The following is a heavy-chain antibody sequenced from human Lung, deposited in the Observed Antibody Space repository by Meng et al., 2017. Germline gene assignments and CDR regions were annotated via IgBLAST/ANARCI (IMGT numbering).Heavy chain of an antibody. CDR2: INPKSGDT. J-gene: IGHJ4*02. V-gene: IGHV1-2*06. CDR1: GYNFPDYY. Sequence: GQLVQSGAEVKKTGASVKVSCKPSGYNFPDYYIHWVRRAPGQGLEWMGRINPKSGDTHYAQKFQARVTMTGDTSISTAYMELSGLRSDDTAMYYCARDEDISAAGKLFGDYWGQGTLVTVSS. CDR3: ARDEDISAAGKLFGDY. D-gene: IGHD6-25*01.